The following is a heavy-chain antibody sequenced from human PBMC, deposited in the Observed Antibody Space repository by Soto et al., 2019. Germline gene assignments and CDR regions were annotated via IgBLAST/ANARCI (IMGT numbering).Heavy chain of an antibody. D-gene: IGHD2-15*01. J-gene: IGHJ6*02. CDR2: ISYDGSNK. V-gene: IGHV3-30-3*01. Sequence: QVQLVESGGGVVQPGRSLRLSCAASGFTFSSYAMHWVRQAPGKGLEWVAVISYDGSNKYYADSVKGRFTISRDNSKNALYLQMNSLRAEDTAVYYCARDRADIVVVVAAETEGHGMDVWGQGTTVTVSS. CDR1: GFTFSSYA. CDR3: ARDRADIVVVVAAETEGHGMDV.